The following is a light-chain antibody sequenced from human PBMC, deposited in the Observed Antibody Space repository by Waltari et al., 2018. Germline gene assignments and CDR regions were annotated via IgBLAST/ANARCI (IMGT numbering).Light chain of an antibody. Sequence: QLVLTQSPSASASLGASVTLTCTLSSGHSTYAIAWHQHKPDKGPRYLMKVDSGGSYTKGEVISDRFSGSSSGTERYLTISSLQSDDEADYYCQTWVTGIRVIFGGGTKLTVL. CDR2: VDSGGSY. V-gene: IGLV4-69*01. CDR3: QTWVTGIRVI. J-gene: IGLJ2*01. CDR1: SGHSTYA.